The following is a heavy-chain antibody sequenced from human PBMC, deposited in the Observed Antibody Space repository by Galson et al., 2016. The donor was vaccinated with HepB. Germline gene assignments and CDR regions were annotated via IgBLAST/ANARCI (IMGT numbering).Heavy chain of an antibody. J-gene: IGHJ5*01. V-gene: IGHV1-8*01. CDR3: ARSCSGSTCNKFDS. D-gene: IGHD2-15*01. Sequence: SVKVSCKASGYTFTNYDINWVRQATGQGPEWMGWMNPNSGNTDYAQEFQGRVTMTRDTSISTAYMELSSLRSEDTAVYYCARSCSGSTCNKFDSWGQGTVVTVSS. CDR2: MNPNSGNT. CDR1: GYTFTNYD.